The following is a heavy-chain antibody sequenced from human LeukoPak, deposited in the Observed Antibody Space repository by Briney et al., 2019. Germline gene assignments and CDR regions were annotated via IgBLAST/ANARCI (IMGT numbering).Heavy chain of an antibody. Sequence: PSETLSLTCTVSGGSISSYYWSWIRQPPGKGLEWIGNIYYSGSTNYNPSLKSRVTISVDTSKNQFSLKVNSVTAADTAVYYCARGDCSSTICYSPMDVWGKGTTVTVSS. J-gene: IGHJ6*03. CDR2: IYYSGST. CDR1: GGSISSYY. D-gene: IGHD2-2*01. V-gene: IGHV4-59*08. CDR3: ARGDCSSTICYSPMDV.